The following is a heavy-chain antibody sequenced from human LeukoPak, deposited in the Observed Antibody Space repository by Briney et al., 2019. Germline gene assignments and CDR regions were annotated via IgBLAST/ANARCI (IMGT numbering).Heavy chain of an antibody. CDR1: GFTFSSYA. Sequence: GGSLRLSCAASGFTFSSYAMTWVRQAPGRGLEWVSSISGSDGSTYYADSVKGRFTISRDNSKNTLYLQMNSLRAEDTAVYYCAYMRGLYYGIDYWGQGTLVTVSS. J-gene: IGHJ4*02. CDR3: AYMRGLYYGIDY. V-gene: IGHV3-23*01. CDR2: ISGSDGST. D-gene: IGHD3-10*01.